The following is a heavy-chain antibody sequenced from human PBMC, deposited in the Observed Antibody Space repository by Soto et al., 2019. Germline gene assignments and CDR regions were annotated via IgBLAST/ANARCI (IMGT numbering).Heavy chain of an antibody. D-gene: IGHD2-2*03. V-gene: IGHV4-59*02. CDR2: VYYSGSA. Sequence: SETLSLTCTVSGGSVSSYYWNWIRQPPGKGLEWIGYVYYSGSANYNPSLKSRVTISVDTSKNQFSLKVSSVTAADTAVYFCARGGWIDHMDVWGKGTTVTVSS. CDR3: ARGGWIDHMDV. CDR1: GGSVSSYY. J-gene: IGHJ6*03.